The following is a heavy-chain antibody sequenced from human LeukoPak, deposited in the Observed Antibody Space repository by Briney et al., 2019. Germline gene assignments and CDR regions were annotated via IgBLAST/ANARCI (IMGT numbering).Heavy chain of an antibody. J-gene: IGHJ6*03. Sequence: GVSLRLSCAASGFTFSNYAMSWVRQAPGKGLEWVANVKQDGSEKYSVDSVKGRFTISRDNAKSSVYLQMNSLRAEDTALYYCARLSAYYYGSQFYYYMDVWGKGTTVTVS. CDR1: GFTFSNYA. D-gene: IGHD3-10*01. CDR2: VKQDGSEK. CDR3: ARLSAYYYGSQFYYYMDV. V-gene: IGHV3-7*01.